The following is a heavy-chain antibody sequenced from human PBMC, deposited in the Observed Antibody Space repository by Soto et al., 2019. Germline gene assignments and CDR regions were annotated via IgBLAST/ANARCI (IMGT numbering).Heavy chain of an antibody. J-gene: IGHJ5*02. V-gene: IGHV4-31*03. D-gene: IGHD3-10*01. CDR1: GGSVNVGDHY. CDR2: ISYSGNT. CDR3: AREEVAYFGSGSHNWFDP. Sequence: QVQLQESGPGLVKPSQTLSLTCTVSGGSVNVGDHYWGWIRQYPGRGLEWIGYISYSGNTYYNPSLKGRITLSLDMSKNHFSLKLTSVTAADTAMYYCAREEVAYFGSGSHNWFDPWGQGTLVTVSS.